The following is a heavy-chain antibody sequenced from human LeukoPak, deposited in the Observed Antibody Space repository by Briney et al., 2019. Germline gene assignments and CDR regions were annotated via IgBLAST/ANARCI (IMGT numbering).Heavy chain of an antibody. CDR3: ARDSDYYDSSGYYYGIDY. Sequence: GASVKVSCKASGYTFTSYTMNWVRQAPGQGLEWMGWINTNTGNPTYAQGFTGRFVFSLDTSVSTAYLQISSLKAEDTAVYYCARDSDYYDSSGYYYGIDYWGQGTLVTVSS. J-gene: IGHJ4*02. D-gene: IGHD3-22*01. V-gene: IGHV7-4-1*02. CDR2: INTNTGNP. CDR1: GYTFTSYT.